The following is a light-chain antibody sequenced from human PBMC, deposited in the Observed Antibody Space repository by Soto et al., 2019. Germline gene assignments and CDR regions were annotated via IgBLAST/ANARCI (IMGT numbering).Light chain of an antibody. CDR1: QSISRN. V-gene: IGKV3-20*01. CDR2: AAS. Sequence: EMVMTQSPATLSVSPGERATLSCRASQSISRNLAWYQQKPGQAPRLLIYAASTRATGIADRFSGGGSGTDFTLTISRLEPEDFAVYHCQQYGRSWTFGQGTKVDI. CDR3: QQYGRSWT. J-gene: IGKJ1*01.